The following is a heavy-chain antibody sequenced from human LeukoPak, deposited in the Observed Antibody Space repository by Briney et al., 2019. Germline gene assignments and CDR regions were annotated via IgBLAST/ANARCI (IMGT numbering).Heavy chain of an antibody. V-gene: IGHV4-39*01. CDR3: ARGPLGYCFDY. CDR1: GGSISSSSYY. D-gene: IGHD3-22*01. J-gene: IGHJ4*02. CDR2: IYYSGST. Sequence: SETLSLTCTVSGGSISSSSYYWGWIRQPPGKGLEWIGSIYYSGSTYYNPSLKSRVTISVDTSKNQFSLKLSSVTAADTAVYYCARGPLGYCFDYWGQGTLVTVSS.